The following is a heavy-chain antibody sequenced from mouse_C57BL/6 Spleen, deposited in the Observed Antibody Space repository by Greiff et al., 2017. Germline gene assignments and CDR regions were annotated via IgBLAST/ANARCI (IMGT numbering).Heavy chain of an antibody. CDR3: ARNENLWDYDY. D-gene: IGHD1-1*02. CDR1: GYTFTSYW. J-gene: IGHJ2*01. Sequence: QVQLQQPGAELVKPGASVKLSCKASGYTFTSYWMHWVKQRPGQGLEWIGMIHPNSGSTNYNEKFKSKATLTVDKSASTAYMQLSSLKSEDSAVYYCARNENLWDYDYWGQGTTLTVSS. V-gene: IGHV1-64*01. CDR2: IHPNSGST.